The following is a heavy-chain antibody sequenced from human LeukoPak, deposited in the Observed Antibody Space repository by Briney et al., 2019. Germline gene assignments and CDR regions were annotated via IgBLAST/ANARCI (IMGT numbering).Heavy chain of an antibody. J-gene: IGHJ4*02. V-gene: IGHV3-23*01. D-gene: IGHD3-9*01. CDR2: ISGNGGDA. CDR1: GFTFSSYG. CDR3: AKDRLVKYVRFTDFDY. Sequence: GGSLRLSCAASGFTFSSYGMSWVRQAPGKGLEWVSAISGNGGDAFYADSVKGRFTISRDNSKNTLYLQMNSLRAEDTAVYYCAKDRLVKYVRFTDFDYWGQGTLVTVSS.